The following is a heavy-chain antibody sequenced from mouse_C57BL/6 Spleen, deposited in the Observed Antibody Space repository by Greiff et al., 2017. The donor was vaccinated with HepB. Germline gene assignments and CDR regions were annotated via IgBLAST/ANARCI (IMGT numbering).Heavy chain of an antibody. V-gene: IGHV1-81*01. J-gene: IGHJ3*01. CDR3: ARPYYGSSSFAY. CDR2: IYPRSGNT. CDR1: GYTFTSYG. Sequence: QVQLQQSGAELARPGASVKLSCKASGYTFTSYGISWVKQRTGQGLEWIGEIYPRSGNTYYNEKFKGKATLTADKSSSTAYMELRSLTSEDSADYFCARPYYGSSSFAYWGQGTLVTVSA. D-gene: IGHD1-1*01.